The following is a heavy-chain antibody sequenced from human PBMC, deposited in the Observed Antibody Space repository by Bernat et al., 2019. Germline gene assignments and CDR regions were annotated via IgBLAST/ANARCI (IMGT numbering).Heavy chain of an antibody. Sequence: QVQLVESGGGVVQPGGSLRLSCAASGFTFSSYGMHWVRQAPGKGLEWVAFIRYDGSNKYYADSVKGRFTISRDNSKNTLYLQMNSLRAEDTAVYYCAKDYRAQSVAGTAGDHWGQGTLVTVSS. CDR3: AKDYRAQSVAGTAGDH. V-gene: IGHV3-30*02. J-gene: IGHJ4*02. CDR1: GFTFSSYG. D-gene: IGHD6-19*01. CDR2: IRYDGSNK.